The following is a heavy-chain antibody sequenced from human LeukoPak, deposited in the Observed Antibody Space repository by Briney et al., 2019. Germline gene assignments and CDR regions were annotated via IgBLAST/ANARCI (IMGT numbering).Heavy chain of an antibody. CDR1: GFTVSSSY. J-gene: IGHJ4*02. Sequence: GGSLRLSCAASGFTVSSSYMSWVRQAPGKGLEWVSVIYSGGSTYYADSVKGRFTISRDNSKNTLYLQMNSLRAEDTAVYYCARDGVYSGSLDYWGQGTLVTVSS. D-gene: IGHD4-11*01. V-gene: IGHV3-66*01. CDR3: ARDGVYSGSLDY. CDR2: IYSGGST.